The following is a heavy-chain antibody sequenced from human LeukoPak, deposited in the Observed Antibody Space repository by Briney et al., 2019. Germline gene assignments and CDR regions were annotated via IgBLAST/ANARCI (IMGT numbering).Heavy chain of an antibody. Sequence: PGGFLRLSCAASGFTFSSYWMSWVRQAPGKGLEWVANIKQDGSEKYYVDSVKGRFTISRDNAKNSLYLQMNSLRAEDTAVYYCARDQTTVTTVDWFDPWGQGTLVTVSS. CDR3: ARDQTTVTTVDWFDP. J-gene: IGHJ5*02. CDR2: IKQDGSEK. CDR1: GFTFSSYW. D-gene: IGHD4-17*01. V-gene: IGHV3-7*05.